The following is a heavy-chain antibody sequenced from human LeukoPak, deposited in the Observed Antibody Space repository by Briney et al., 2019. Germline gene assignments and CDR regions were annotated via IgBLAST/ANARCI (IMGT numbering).Heavy chain of an antibody. CDR2: ISSRGKYM. CDR1: GFTFTSYT. J-gene: IGHJ1*01. Sequence: GGSLRLSCTASGFTFTSYTMNWVRQAPGKGLEWVSSISSRGKYMFYGDSVKGRFNISRDNAKNTVSLQMNSLRAEDTGVYYCARAPSEIGGYYPEYFRHWGQGTLVTVSS. CDR3: ARAPSEIGGYYPEYFRH. D-gene: IGHD3-22*01. V-gene: IGHV3-21*01.